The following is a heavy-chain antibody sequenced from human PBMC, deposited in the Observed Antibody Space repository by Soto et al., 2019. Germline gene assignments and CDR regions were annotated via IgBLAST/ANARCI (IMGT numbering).Heavy chain of an antibody. J-gene: IGHJ6*02. CDR3: AKDGGGYNYGYVMLDKYYYGMDV. D-gene: IGHD5-18*01. V-gene: IGHV3-30-3*01. Sequence: QVQLVESGGGVVQPGRSLRLSCAASGFTFSTYAMHWVRQAPGKGLEWVAVISYDGTNKYYADSVRGRFTISRDNSKKTQFLQMNGLRAEGTAVYYCAKDGGGYNYGYVMLDKYYYGMDVWGQGTTVTVSS. CDR2: ISYDGTNK. CDR1: GFTFSTYA.